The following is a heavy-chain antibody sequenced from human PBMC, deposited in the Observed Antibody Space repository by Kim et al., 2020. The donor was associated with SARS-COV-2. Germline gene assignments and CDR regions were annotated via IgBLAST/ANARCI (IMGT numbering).Heavy chain of an antibody. D-gene: IGHD2-2*01. V-gene: IGHV4-59*09. J-gene: IGHJ4*02. CDR3: ARGSCSSTSCPLDY. Sequence: PSLKSRVPISVDTSKNQFSLKLSSVTAADTAVYYCARGSCSSTSCPLDYWGQGTLVTVSS.